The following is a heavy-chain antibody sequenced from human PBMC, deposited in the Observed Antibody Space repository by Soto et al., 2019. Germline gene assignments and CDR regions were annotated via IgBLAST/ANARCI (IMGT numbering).Heavy chain of an antibody. J-gene: IGHJ6*02. D-gene: IGHD2-2*01. CDR3: ARDQPYCSSTSCNPYYYGMDV. Sequence: QVQLVESGGGVVQPGRSLRLSCAASGFTFSSYGMHWVRQAPGKGLEWVAVIWYDGSNKYYADSVKGRFTISRDNSKNTVYMQMNSLRAEDTAVYYCARDQPYCSSTSCNPYYYGMDVWGHGTTVTVSS. CDR2: IWYDGSNK. V-gene: IGHV3-33*01. CDR1: GFTFSSYG.